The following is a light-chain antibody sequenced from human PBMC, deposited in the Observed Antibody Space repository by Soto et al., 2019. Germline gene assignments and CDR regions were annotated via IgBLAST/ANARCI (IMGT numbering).Light chain of an antibody. V-gene: IGLV1-44*01. CDR2: SDN. Sequence: QSVLSQSPSASGTPGQRVTISCSGSSSNIGSNYVFWYQQLPGTAPKVLISSDNQRPSGVPDRFSGSQSGTSASLAISGLQSEDEADYHCGAWDDSLNGWVFGGGTKLTVL. CDR3: GAWDDSLNGWV. J-gene: IGLJ3*02. CDR1: SSNIGSNY.